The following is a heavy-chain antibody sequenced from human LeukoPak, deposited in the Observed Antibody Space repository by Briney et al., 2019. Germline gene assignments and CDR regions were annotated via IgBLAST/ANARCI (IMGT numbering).Heavy chain of an antibody. V-gene: IGHV3-30-3*01. CDR1: GFTFITYT. Sequence: GTSLRLSCAASGFTFITYTMHWVRQAPGKGLEWVAVISNDGSNQFYADSVKGRFTISRDNSKNTLHLEMNSLRAEDTAVYYCARDEYSSSWSNFDLWGRGTLVTVSS. J-gene: IGHJ2*01. CDR3: ARDEYSSSWSNFDL. CDR2: ISNDGSNQ. D-gene: IGHD6-13*01.